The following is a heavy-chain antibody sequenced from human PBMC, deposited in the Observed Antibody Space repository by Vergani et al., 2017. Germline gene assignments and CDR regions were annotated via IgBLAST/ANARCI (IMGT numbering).Heavy chain of an antibody. CDR1: GGTFSSYA. V-gene: IGHV1-69*04. J-gene: IGHJ5*02. D-gene: IGHD1-20*01. CDR3: ATDSNWNGVWFDP. CDR2: IIPILGIA. Sequence: QVQLVQSGAEVKKPGSSVKVSCKASGGTFSSYAISRVRQAPGQGLEWMGRIIPILGIANYAQKFQGRVTITADKSTSTAYMELSSLRSEDTAVYYCATDSNWNGVWFDPWGQGTLVTVSS.